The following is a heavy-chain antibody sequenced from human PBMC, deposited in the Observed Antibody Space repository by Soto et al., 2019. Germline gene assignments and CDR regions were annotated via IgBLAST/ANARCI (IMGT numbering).Heavy chain of an antibody. CDR2: IYYSGST. V-gene: IGHV4-31*03. D-gene: IGHD5-18*01. J-gene: IGHJ4*02. Sequence: SETLSLTCTVSGGSISSGGYYWSWIRQHPGKGLEWIGYIYYSGSTYYNPSLKSRVTISVDTSKNQFSLKLSSVTAADTAVYYCARARRIRERGYSYGYLDYWGQGTLVTVS. CDR1: GGSISSGGYY. CDR3: ARARRIRERGYSYGYLDY.